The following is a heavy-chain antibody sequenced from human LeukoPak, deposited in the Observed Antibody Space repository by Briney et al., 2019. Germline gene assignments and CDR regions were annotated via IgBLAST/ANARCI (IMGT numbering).Heavy chain of an antibody. Sequence: GGSLRLSCAASGFSFRNYGMHWVRQAPGKGPEWVAFIRFDASDKFYADSVKGRFTISRDNSKNTLHLQMNSLSSEDTAVYYCAKDLDCSGGTCHKTVDYGGRGTLVTVSS. J-gene: IGHJ4*02. CDR1: GFSFRNYG. CDR3: AKDLDCSGGTCHKTVDY. V-gene: IGHV3-30*02. D-gene: IGHD2-15*01. CDR2: IRFDASDK.